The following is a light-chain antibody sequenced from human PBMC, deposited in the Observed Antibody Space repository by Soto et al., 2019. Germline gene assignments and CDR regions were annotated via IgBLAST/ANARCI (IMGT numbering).Light chain of an antibody. CDR3: LLSYSGPVV. CDR1: TGTVTTTHY. J-gene: IGLJ2*01. V-gene: IGLV7-46*01. Sequence: QAVVTQEPSLTVYPGRTVTLTCGSTTGTVTTTHYPYWFQQKPGQAPRTLIYDTSNKHSWTPARFSGSLLGGKAALTLSGAQPEDEADYYCLLSYSGPVVFGGGTKLTVL. CDR2: DTS.